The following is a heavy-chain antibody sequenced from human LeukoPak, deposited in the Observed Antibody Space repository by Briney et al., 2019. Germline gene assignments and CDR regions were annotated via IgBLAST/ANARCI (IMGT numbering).Heavy chain of an antibody. CDR2: INPNSGGT. CDR3: ARAPVVRGVLDAFDI. J-gene: IGHJ3*02. CDR1: GYTFTGYY. D-gene: IGHD3-10*01. Sequence: GSSVKVSCKASGYTFTGYYMHWVRQAPGQGLEWMGWINPNSGGTNYAQKFQGRVTMTRDTSISAAYMGLSRLRSDDTAVYYCARAPVVRGVLDAFDIWGQGTMVTVSS. V-gene: IGHV1-2*02.